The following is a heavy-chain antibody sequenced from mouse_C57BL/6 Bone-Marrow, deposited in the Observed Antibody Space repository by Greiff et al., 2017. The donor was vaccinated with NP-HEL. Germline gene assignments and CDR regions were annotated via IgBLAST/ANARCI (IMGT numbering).Heavy chain of an antibody. J-gene: IGHJ4*01. CDR1: GYSITSGYY. CDR2: ISYDGSN. Sequence: EVKLMESGPGLVKPSQSLSLTCSVTGYSITSGYYWNWIRQFPGNKLEWMGYISYDGSNNYNPSLKNRISITRDTSKNQFFLKLNSVTTEDTATYYCARDRLYGYAMDYWGQGTSVTVSS. CDR3: ARDRLYGYAMDY. D-gene: IGHD2-12*01. V-gene: IGHV3-6*01.